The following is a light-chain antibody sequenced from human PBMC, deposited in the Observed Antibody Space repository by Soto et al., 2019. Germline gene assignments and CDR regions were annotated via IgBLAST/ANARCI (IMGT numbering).Light chain of an antibody. Sequence: QSVLTQPPSASGSPGQSVTISCTGTSSDVGGYNYVSWYQQHLGKAPILMIYEVSKRPSGVPDRFSGSKSGNTASLTVSGLQAEDEADYYCSSYAGSYRVFGTGTKVTVL. CDR2: EVS. CDR1: SSDVGGYNY. CDR3: SSYAGSYRV. J-gene: IGLJ1*01. V-gene: IGLV2-8*01.